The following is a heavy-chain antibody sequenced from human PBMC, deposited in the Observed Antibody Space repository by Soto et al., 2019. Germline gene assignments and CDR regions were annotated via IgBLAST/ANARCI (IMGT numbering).Heavy chain of an antibody. CDR1: GFTFSSYA. V-gene: IGHV3-30-3*01. CDR3: ARVTIFGVVISYGMDV. Sequence: QVQLVESGGGVVQPGRSLRLSCAASGFTFSSYAMHWVRQAPGKGLEWVAVISYDGSNKYYADSVKGRFTISRDNSKNTLYLQMNSLRAEDTAVYYCARVTIFGVVISYGMDVWGHGTTVTVSS. J-gene: IGHJ6*02. CDR2: ISYDGSNK. D-gene: IGHD3-3*01.